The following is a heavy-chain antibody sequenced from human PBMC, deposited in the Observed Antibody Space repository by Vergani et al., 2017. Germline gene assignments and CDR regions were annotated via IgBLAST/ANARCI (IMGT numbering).Heavy chain of an antibody. CDR3: ARAASEIVGVVITYVYYFDY. CDR2: VNPSGGST. CDR1: GYTFTNYY. V-gene: IGHV1-46*03. D-gene: IGHD3-3*01. J-gene: IGHJ4*02. Sequence: QVQLVQSGAEVKKPGASVKISCKASGYTFTNYYIHWVRQAPGQGLEWMGMVNPSGGSTTYAQKFQGRVTMTRDTSTSTVYMELSSLRSEDTAVYYCARAASEIVGVVITYVYYFDYWGQGTLVTVSS.